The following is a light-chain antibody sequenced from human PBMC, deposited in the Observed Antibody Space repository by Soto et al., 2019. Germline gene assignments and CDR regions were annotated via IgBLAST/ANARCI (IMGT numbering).Light chain of an antibody. CDR2: EAS. V-gene: IGKV1-5*03. CDR3: QQYNGYWT. CDR1: QSISGS. Sequence: DLQMTQSPSTLSASVGDRVTITCRASQSISGSLAWYQQKPGKAPKLLIYEASNLKSGVPSGFSGSGSGTEYTLTLSSLQPDDSASYYCQQYNGYWTFGQGTRVEIK. J-gene: IGKJ1*01.